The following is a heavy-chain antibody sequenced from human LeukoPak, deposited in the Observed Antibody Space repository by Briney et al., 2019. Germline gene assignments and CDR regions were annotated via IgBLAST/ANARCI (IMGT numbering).Heavy chain of an antibody. J-gene: IGHJ4*02. D-gene: IGHD3-22*01. CDR2: IRYDGSTK. CDR1: GFTLICCG. V-gene: IGHV3-30*02. CDR3: GKDGDDSIDY. Sequence: GGSLRLSCAASGFTLICCGMHWVRQAPGKGLEWVAFIRYDGSTKYYTDSVKGRFTISRDNSRDTLCLQMNSLRAEDTAVYYCGKDGDDSIDYWGQGTLVTVSS.